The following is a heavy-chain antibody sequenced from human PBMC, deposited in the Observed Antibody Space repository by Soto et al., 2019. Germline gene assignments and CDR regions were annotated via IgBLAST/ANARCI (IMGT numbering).Heavy chain of an antibody. Sequence: SYTLSLICDLPGGSISSGCYYWVWSSQHPGKGLEWGGYLYYIKNTYYTPSLKIRVTISLDRSKNQFSLKLTSVTAEDTAVYYCPTSVFPWGQGNLVT. J-gene: IGHJ5*02. CDR1: GGSISSGCYY. V-gene: IGHV4-31*11. CDR3: PTSVFP. CDR2: LYYIKNT.